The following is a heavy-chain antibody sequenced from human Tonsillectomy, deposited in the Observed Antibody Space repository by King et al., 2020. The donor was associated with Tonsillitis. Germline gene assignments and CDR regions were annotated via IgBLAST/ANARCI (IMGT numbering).Heavy chain of an antibody. Sequence: VHLQESGPGLVKPSQTLSLTCTVSVGSISSGDYYWSWIRQPPGKGLEWIGYIYYSGSTYYNPSLKSRVTISVDTSTNQFSLKLGPVTAADTAVYYCAGKDIVVVPAARFYYYYGMDVWGQGTTVTVSS. CDR1: VGSISSGDYY. CDR2: IYYSGST. CDR3: AGKDIVVVPAARFYYYYGMDV. V-gene: IGHV4-30-4*01. D-gene: IGHD2-2*01. J-gene: IGHJ6*02.